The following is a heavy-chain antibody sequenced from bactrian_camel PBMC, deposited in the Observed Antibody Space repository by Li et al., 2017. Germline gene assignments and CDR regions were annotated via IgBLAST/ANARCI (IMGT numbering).Heavy chain of an antibody. CDR1: GKTDRTYC. V-gene: IGHV3S67*01. CDR3: AADEDRRICYLSAGRFGS. Sequence: DVQLVESGGGSVEAGGSLRLSCAASGKTDRTYCMGWVRQVPGKEREGVARILNDGSTRYVDSVKGRFTISKDNRKNTLYLQMNNLKEEDTATYFCAADEDRRICYLSAGRFGSWGRGTQVTVSS. CDR2: ILNDGST. J-gene: IGHJ4*01. D-gene: IGHD1*01.